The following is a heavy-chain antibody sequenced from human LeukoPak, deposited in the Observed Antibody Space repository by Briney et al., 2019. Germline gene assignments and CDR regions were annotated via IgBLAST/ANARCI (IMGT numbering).Heavy chain of an antibody. CDR3: ARGNYWFDY. D-gene: IGHD1-7*01. V-gene: IGHV4-34*01. CDR1: GGSFSGYY. CDR2: INHSGST. J-gene: IGHJ4*02. Sequence: PSETLSLTCAVYGGSFSGYYWSWIRQPPGKGLEWIGEINHSGSTNYNPSLKSRVTISVDTSKNQFSLKLSSVTAADTAAYYCARGNYWFDYWGQGTLVTVSS.